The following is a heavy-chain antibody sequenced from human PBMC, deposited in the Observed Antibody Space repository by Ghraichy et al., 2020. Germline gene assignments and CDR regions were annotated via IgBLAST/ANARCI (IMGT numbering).Heavy chain of an antibody. CDR3: ANRNGYNFGY. Sequence: SGPTLVKPTQTLTLTCDFSGFSLTTNGVGVGWIRQAPGKALEWLALIYWNDDKRYNPSLKSGPTITKDTSKNQVVLTMTNMDPVDTGTYYCANRNGYNFGYWGQGIQVTVSS. J-gene: IGHJ4*02. CDR1: GFSLTTNGVG. CDR2: IYWNDDK. D-gene: IGHD5-24*01. V-gene: IGHV2-5*01.